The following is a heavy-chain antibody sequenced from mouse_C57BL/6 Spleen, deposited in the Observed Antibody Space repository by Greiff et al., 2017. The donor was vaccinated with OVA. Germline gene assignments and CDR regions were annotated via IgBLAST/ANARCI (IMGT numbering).Heavy chain of an antibody. V-gene: IGHV1-81*01. D-gene: IGHD1-1*01. CDR2: IYPRSGNT. CDR3: GEGNYYGSSRFDY. Sequence: VQLVESGAELARPGASVKLSCKASGYTFTSYGISWVKQRTGQGLEWIGEIYPRSGNTYYNEKFKGKATLTADKSSSTAYMELRSLTSEDSAVYFCGEGNYYGSSRFDYWGQGTTLTVSS. CDR1: GYTFTSYG. J-gene: IGHJ2*01.